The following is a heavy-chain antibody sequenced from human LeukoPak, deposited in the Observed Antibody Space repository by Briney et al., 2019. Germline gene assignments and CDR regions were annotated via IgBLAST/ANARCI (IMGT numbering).Heavy chain of an antibody. Sequence: GASVKVSCKASGYSFTSYGISWVRQAPGQGLEWMGWICDYNGNTNYAQKLQGRVTMTTETSTSTAYMELRSLRSDDTAVYYCARAGSFYYYYMDVWGKGTTVTVSS. CDR1: GYSFTSYG. CDR2: ICDYNGNT. CDR3: ARAGSFYYYYMDV. V-gene: IGHV1-18*01. J-gene: IGHJ6*03. D-gene: IGHD2-15*01.